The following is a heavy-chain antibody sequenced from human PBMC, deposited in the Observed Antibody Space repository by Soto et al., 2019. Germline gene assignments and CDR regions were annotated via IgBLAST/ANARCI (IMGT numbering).Heavy chain of an antibody. CDR1: GGTFSSYT. CDR2: IIPILGIA. V-gene: IGHV1-69*02. D-gene: IGHD5-12*01. Sequence: QVQLVQSGAEVKKPGSSVKVSCKASGGTFSSYTISWVRQAPGQGLEWMGRIIPILGIANYAQKFQGRVTITSDTTARTAYMEGRSLRSEDTAVSYCAIIGEMATIGDSWGQGPLVTVSS. J-gene: IGHJ4*02. CDR3: AIIGEMATIGDS.